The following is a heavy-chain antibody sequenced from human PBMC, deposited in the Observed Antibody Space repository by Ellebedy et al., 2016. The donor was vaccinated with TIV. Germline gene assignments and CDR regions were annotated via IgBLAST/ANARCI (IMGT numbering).Heavy chain of an antibody. D-gene: IGHD3-10*01. V-gene: IGHV3-48*04. Sequence: GGSLRLXXAASGFTFSSYSMNWVRQAPGKGLEWVSYISSSSSTIYYADSVKGRFTISRDNAKNSLYLQMNSLRAEDTAVYYCARDPHGSGSGYYYYYYGMDVWGQGTTVTVSS. CDR1: GFTFSSYS. CDR2: ISSSSSTI. CDR3: ARDPHGSGSGYYYYYYGMDV. J-gene: IGHJ6*02.